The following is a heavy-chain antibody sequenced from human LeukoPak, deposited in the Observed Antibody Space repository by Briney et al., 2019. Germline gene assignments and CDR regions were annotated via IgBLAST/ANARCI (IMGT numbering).Heavy chain of an antibody. V-gene: IGHV3-9*01. CDR1: GFTFDDYA. CDR3: AKGDCSSTSCTRAFDY. D-gene: IGHD2-2*01. Sequence: GRSLRLSCAASGFTFDDYATHWVRQAPGKGLEWVSGISWNSASIGYADAVKGRFTISRDNAKNSLYLQMNSLRAEDTALYYCAKGDCSSTSCTRAFDYWGQGTLVTVSS. J-gene: IGHJ4*02. CDR2: ISWNSASI.